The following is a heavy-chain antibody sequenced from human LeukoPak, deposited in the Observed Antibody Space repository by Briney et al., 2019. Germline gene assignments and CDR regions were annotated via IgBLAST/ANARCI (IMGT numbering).Heavy chain of an antibody. V-gene: IGHV3-21*01. D-gene: IGHD3-16*02. J-gene: IGHJ3*02. CDR3: VSGNDPDSTWENYRLDAFDI. CDR2: ISSTSDYI. Sequence: GGSLRLSCAASGYTFSHYSVNWVRQAPGKGLEWVSSISSTSDYIYYADSVKGRFTISRDNTKSSLYLQMNSLRAEDTAVYYCVSGNDPDSTWENYRLDAFDIWGQGTTVTVSS. CDR1: GYTFSHYS.